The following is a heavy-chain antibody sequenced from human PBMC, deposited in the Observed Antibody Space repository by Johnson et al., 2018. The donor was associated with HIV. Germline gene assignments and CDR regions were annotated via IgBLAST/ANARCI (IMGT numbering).Heavy chain of an antibody. J-gene: IGHJ3*02. D-gene: IGHD3-22*01. V-gene: IGHV3-9*01. CDR2: ISWNSGSI. CDR1: GFSFDDYG. CDR3: AKALYDSRGSGAFDI. Sequence: EVQLLESGGGLVKPGGSLRLSCAASGFSFDDYGMHWVRRAPGKGLQWVSGISWNSGSIGYADSVKGRFTISRDNAKNSLYLQMNSLRAEDTAFDYCAKALYDSRGSGAFDIWGQGTMVTVSS.